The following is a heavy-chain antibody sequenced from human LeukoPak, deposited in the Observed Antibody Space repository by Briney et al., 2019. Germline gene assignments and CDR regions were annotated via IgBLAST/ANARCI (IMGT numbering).Heavy chain of an antibody. Sequence: ASETLSLTCTVSGGSISSGGYYWSWIRQHPGKGLEWIGYIYYSGSTYYNPSLKSRVTISVDTSKNQFSLKLSSVTAADTAVYYCARVPIVVEPAATENPRWFDPWGQGTLVTVSS. D-gene: IGHD2-2*01. CDR1: GGSISSGGYY. CDR3: ARVPIVVEPAATENPRWFDP. J-gene: IGHJ5*02. CDR2: IYYSGST. V-gene: IGHV4-31*03.